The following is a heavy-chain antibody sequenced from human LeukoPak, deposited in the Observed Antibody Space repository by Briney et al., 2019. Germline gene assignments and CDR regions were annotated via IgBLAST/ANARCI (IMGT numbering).Heavy chain of an antibody. D-gene: IGHD6-19*01. CDR1: GGSISSGSYY. CDR3: ARGGYSSGWLDWFDP. V-gene: IGHV4-61*01. Sequence: SETLSLTCTVSGGSISSGSYYWSWIRQPPGKGLEWIGYIYYSGSTNYNPSLKSRVTISVDTSKNQLSLKLSSVTAADTAVYYCARGGYSSGWLDWFDPWGQGTLVTVSS. J-gene: IGHJ5*02. CDR2: IYYSGST.